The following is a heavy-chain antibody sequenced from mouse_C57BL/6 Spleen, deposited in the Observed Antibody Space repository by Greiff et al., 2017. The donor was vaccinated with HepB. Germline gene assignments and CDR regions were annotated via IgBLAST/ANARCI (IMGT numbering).Heavy chain of an antibody. CDR2: IDPSDSYT. CDR1: GYTFTSYW. D-gene: IGHD1-1*01. Sequence: QVQLQQPGAELVRPGTSVKLSCKASGYTFTSYWMHWVKQRPGQGLEWIGVIDPSDSYTNYNQKFKGKATLTVDTSSSTAYMQLSSLTSEDSAVYYCARYPRYYGSSWAWFAYWGQGTLVTVSA. CDR3: ARYPRYYGSSWAWFAY. V-gene: IGHV1-59*01. J-gene: IGHJ3*01.